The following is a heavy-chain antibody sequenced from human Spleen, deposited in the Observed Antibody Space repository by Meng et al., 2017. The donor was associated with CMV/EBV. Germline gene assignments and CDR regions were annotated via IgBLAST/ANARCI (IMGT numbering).Heavy chain of an antibody. CDR2: ISSSSTYL. J-gene: IGHJ4*02. CDR1: GFSFSSHS. V-gene: IGHV3-21*01. Sequence: GGSLRLSCAASGFSFSSHSMNWVRQAPGKGLEWVSSISSSSTYLDYADSVKGRFTISRDNAKNSLYLQMKSLRADDTAVYYCATPTLSIEVAGTDYWGQRALVTVSS. D-gene: IGHD6-19*01. CDR3: ATPTLSIEVAGTDY.